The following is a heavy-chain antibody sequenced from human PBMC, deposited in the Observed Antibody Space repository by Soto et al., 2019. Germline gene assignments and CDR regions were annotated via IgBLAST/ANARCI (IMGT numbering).Heavy chain of an antibody. CDR1: GFTFSSYW. Sequence: PGGSLRLSCAASGFTFSSYWMSWVRQAPGKGLEWVANIKQDGSEKYYVDSVKGRFTISRDNAKNSLYLQMNSLRAEDTAVYYCARDHTTMITFGGVIVRPLDEWGQGTLVTVSS. CDR3: ARDHTTMITFGGVIVRPLDE. J-gene: IGHJ4*02. D-gene: IGHD3-16*02. CDR2: IKQDGSEK. V-gene: IGHV3-7*01.